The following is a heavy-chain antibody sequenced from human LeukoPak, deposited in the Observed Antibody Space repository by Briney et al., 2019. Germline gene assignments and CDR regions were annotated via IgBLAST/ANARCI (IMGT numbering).Heavy chain of an antibody. CDR1: GGSISSYY. CDR3: ARQVKQQLVLYYYYYMDV. CDR2: IYYSGST. J-gene: IGHJ6*03. D-gene: IGHD6-13*01. V-gene: IGHV4-59*08. Sequence: SETLSLTCTVSGGSISSYYRSWIRQPPGKGLEWIGYIYYSGSTNYNPSLKSRVTISVDTSKNQFSLKLSSVTAADTAVYYCARQVKQQLVLYYYYYMDVWGKGTTVTVSS.